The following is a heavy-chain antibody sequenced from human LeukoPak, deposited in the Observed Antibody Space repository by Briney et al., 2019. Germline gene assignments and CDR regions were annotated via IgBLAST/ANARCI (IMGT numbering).Heavy chain of an antibody. CDR3: ARSVGNYGFWSGYRKRAFDY. D-gene: IGHD3-3*01. Sequence: SETLSLTCAVYGGSFSGYYWSWIRQPPGKGLEWIGEINHSGSTNYNPSLKSRVTISVDTSKNQFSLKLSSVTAADTAVYYCARSVGNYGFWSGYRKRAFDYWGQGTLVTVSS. J-gene: IGHJ4*02. CDR2: INHSGST. CDR1: GGSFSGYY. V-gene: IGHV4-34*01.